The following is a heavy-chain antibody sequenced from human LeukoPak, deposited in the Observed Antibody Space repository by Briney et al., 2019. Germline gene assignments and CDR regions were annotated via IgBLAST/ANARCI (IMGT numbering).Heavy chain of an antibody. Sequence: SETLSLTCVVSGGSISSGRHYWSWIRQPPGKGLEWIGYIYHSGSTSYYPSLKSRVTISVDRAKNQFPLTLSSVTAADTAVYYCARAFAFDDYGDPNAFDIWGQGTMVTVSS. V-gene: IGHV4-30-2*01. CDR2: IYHSGST. CDR3: ARAFAFDDYGDPNAFDI. CDR1: GGSISSGRHY. D-gene: IGHD4-17*01. J-gene: IGHJ3*02.